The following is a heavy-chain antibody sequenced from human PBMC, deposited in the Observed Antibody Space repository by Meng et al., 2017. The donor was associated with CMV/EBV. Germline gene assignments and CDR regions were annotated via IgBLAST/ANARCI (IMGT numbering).Heavy chain of an antibody. J-gene: IGHJ5*02. CDR3: ATFEVVMP. CDR1: GYTFTSYA. CDR2: MNPNSGNT. Sequence: ASVKVSCKASGYTFTSYAINWVRQAPGQGLEWMGWMNPNSGNTAYAQKFQGRVTMTRNTSISTAYMELSSLRSEDTAVYYCATFEVVMPWGQGTLVTVSS. V-gene: IGHV1-8*01. D-gene: IGHD3-3*01.